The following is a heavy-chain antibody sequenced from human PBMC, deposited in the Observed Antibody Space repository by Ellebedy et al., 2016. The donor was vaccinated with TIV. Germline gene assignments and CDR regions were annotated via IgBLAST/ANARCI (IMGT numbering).Heavy chain of an antibody. CDR1: GFSFSSYW. V-gene: IGHV3-7*03. CDR2: IRQDGSK. Sequence: GGSLRLSCAVSGFSFSSYWMSWARQAPGKGLEWVANIRQDGSKNYVDSVKGRFTISRDNAQNSLYLQMNSLRVEDTAVYFCARDGAYGDYAPGQYGMDVWGQGTTVIVS. J-gene: IGHJ6*02. CDR3: ARDGAYGDYAPGQYGMDV. D-gene: IGHD4-17*01.